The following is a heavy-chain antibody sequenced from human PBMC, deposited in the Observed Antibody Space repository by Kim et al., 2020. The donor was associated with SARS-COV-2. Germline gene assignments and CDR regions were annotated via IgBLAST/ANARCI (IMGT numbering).Heavy chain of an antibody. J-gene: IGHJ6*02. CDR3: APKGGYSSGWYSIYYYGMDV. Sequence: GRFTISRDNSENTLYLQMNSLRAEDTAVYYCAPKGGYSSGWYSIYYYGMDVWGQGTTVTVSS. V-gene: IGHV3-23*01. D-gene: IGHD6-19*01.